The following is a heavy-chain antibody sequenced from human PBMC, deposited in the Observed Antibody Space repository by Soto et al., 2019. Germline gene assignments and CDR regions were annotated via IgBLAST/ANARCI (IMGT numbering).Heavy chain of an antibody. CDR2: IYYSGST. CDR1: GGSISSSSYY. CDR3: ARNGEYYYYYGMDV. D-gene: IGHD4-17*01. Sequence: PSETLSLTCTVSGGSISSSSYYWGWIRQPPGKGLEWIGSIYYSGSTYYNPSLKSRVTISVDTSKNQFSLKLSSVTAADTAVYYCARNGEYYYYYGMDVWGQGTTVTVSS. J-gene: IGHJ6*02. V-gene: IGHV4-39*01.